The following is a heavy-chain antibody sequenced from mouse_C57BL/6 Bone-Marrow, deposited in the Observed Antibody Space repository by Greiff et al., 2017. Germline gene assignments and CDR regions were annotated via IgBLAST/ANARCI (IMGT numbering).Heavy chain of an antibody. V-gene: IGHV1-4*01. Sequence: VQLQESGAELARPGASVKMSCKASGYTFTSYTMHWVKQRPGPGLEWIGYIHPSSGYTKYNQKFKDKATLTADKSSSTAYMQLSSLTSEDSAVDYCARSYLRTWFAYGGQGTLVTVSA. CDR1: GYTFTSYT. D-gene: IGHD6-5*01. J-gene: IGHJ3*01. CDR3: ARSYLRTWFAY. CDR2: IHPSSGYT.